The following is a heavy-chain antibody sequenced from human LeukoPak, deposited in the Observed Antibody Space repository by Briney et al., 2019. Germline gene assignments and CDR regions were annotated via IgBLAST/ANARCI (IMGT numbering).Heavy chain of an antibody. CDR3: ARVIVGTTTRLDYFDY. V-gene: IGHV3-66*01. Sequence: PGGSLRLSCAASGFTVSDNYMSWVRQAPGKGLGWVSIIYSGGNTYYADSVKGRFTVSRDNSKNTLYLQMNSLRAEDTAVYYCARVIVGTTTRLDYFDYWGQGTLVTVSS. J-gene: IGHJ4*02. D-gene: IGHD1-26*01. CDR2: IYSGGNT. CDR1: GFTVSDNY.